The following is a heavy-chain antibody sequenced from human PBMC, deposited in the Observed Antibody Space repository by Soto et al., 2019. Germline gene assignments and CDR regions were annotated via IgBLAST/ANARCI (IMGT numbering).Heavy chain of an antibody. J-gene: IGHJ3*02. CDR3: AREGDVVPAAILLRVGPGVGSAFDI. Sequence: GGSLRLSCAASGFTFSDYYMSWIRQAPGKGLEWVSYISSSGSTIYYADSVKGRFTISRDNAKNSLYLQMNSLRAEDTAVYYWAREGDVVPAAILLRVGPGVGSAFDIWGQGTMVTVSS. CDR1: GFTFSDYY. D-gene: IGHD2-2*01. CDR2: ISSSGSTI. V-gene: IGHV3-11*01.